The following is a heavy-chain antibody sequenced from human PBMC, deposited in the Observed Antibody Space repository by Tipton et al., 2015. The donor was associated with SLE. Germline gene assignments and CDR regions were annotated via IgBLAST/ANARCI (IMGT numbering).Heavy chain of an antibody. D-gene: IGHD3-22*01. V-gene: IGHV3-49*03. CDR1: GFTFGDYA. CDR2: IRSKAYGGTT. Sequence: SLRLSCTASGFTFGDYAMSWFRQAPGKGLEWVGFIRSKAYGGTTEYAESVKGRFTISRDDSKSIAYLQMNSLKTEDTAVYYCTRDLYFYVSSGYDYYYGMDVWGQGTTVTVSS. J-gene: IGHJ6*02. CDR3: TRDLYFYVSSGYDYYYGMDV.